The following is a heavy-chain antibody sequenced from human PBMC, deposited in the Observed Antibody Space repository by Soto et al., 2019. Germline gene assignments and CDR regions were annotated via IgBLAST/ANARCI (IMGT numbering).Heavy chain of an antibody. J-gene: IGHJ6*02. CDR3: ARVDTYYYDSSGYNGMDV. Sequence: AGGSLRLSCAASGFTFSSYAMHWVRQAPGKGLEWVAVISYDGSNKYYADSVKGRFTISRDNSKNTLYLQMNSLRAEDTAVYYCARVDTYYYDSSGYNGMDVWGQGTTVTVSS. D-gene: IGHD3-22*01. V-gene: IGHV3-30-3*01. CDR2: ISYDGSNK. CDR1: GFTFSSYA.